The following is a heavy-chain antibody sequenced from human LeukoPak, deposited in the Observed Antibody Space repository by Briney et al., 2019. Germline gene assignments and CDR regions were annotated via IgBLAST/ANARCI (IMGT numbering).Heavy chain of an antibody. D-gene: IGHD3-22*01. CDR3: AKFAGSSGSEGDDY. CDR1: GFTFRSYT. V-gene: IGHV3-23*01. CDR2: ITTSDSTT. J-gene: IGHJ4*02. Sequence: GRSLRLSCAASGFTFRSYTMSGVRHAPAKGPECGSTITTSDSTTYYADSVKGRFTISRDNSKNTLYLRMNSLRAEDTAVYYCAKFAGSSGSEGDDYWGQGTLVTVSS.